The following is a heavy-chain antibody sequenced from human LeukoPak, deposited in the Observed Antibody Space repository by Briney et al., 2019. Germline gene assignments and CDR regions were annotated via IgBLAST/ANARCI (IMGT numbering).Heavy chain of an antibody. CDR1: GGTFSSYT. J-gene: IGHJ4*02. Sequence: ASVKVSCKASGGTFSSYTISWVRQAPGQGLEWMGWISAYNGNTNYAQKLQGRVTMTTDTSTSTAYMELRSLRSDDTAVYYCARGLGDSSGWFLGYWGQGTLVTVSS. D-gene: IGHD6-19*01. CDR3: ARGLGDSSGWFLGY. V-gene: IGHV1-18*01. CDR2: ISAYNGNT.